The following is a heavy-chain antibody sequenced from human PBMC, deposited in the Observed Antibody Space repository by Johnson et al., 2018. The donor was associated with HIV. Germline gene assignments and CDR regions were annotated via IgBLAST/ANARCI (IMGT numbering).Heavy chain of an antibody. V-gene: IGHV3-15*01. CDR1: GFTFSNAW. D-gene: IGHD3-3*01. J-gene: IGHJ3*02. Sequence: VQLVESGGGLVQPGGSLRLSCAASGFTFSNAWMSWVRQAPGKGLAWVGRIKSKTDGGTTDYAAPVKGRFTISRDDSKNTLYLQMNSLKTEDTAVYYCARGPPPFARFGVAAKPNDAFDIWGHGTMVTVSS. CDR3: ARGPPPFARFGVAAKPNDAFDI. CDR2: IKSKTDGGTT.